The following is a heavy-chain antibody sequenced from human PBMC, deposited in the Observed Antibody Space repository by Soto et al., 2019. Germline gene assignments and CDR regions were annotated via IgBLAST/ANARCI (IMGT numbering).Heavy chain of an antibody. CDR3: ARVRSRVSGYNYYFDY. Sequence: ASLKVSCKASGYTFTSYYMHWVRQAPGQGLEWMGIINPSGGSTSYAQKFQGRVTMTRDTSTSTVYMELSSLRSEDTAVYYCARVRSRVSGYNYYFDYWGQGTLVTACS. CDR2: INPSGGST. CDR1: GYTFTSYY. V-gene: IGHV1-46*01. D-gene: IGHD3-3*01. J-gene: IGHJ4*02.